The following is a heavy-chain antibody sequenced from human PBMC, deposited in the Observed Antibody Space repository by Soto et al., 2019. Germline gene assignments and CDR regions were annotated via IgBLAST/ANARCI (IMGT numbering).Heavy chain of an antibody. V-gene: IGHV3-73*01. Sequence: LSLTCAASGFTFSGSAMHWVRQASGKGLEWVGRIRSKANSYATAYAASVKGRFTISRDDSKNTAYLQMNSLKTEDTAVYYCTRHGPERGYSYGYDYYYMDVWGKGTTVTVSS. J-gene: IGHJ6*03. CDR1: GFTFSGSA. D-gene: IGHD5-18*01. CDR2: IRSKANSYAT. CDR3: TRHGPERGYSYGYDYYYMDV.